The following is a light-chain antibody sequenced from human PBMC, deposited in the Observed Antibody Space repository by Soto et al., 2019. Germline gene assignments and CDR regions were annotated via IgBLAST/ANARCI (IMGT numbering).Light chain of an antibody. Sequence: EIVLTQSPGTLSLSRGERATLSCRASQSVSSSYLAWYQQKPGQAPRLLIYGASSRATGIPDRFSGSGSGTDFTLTISRLEAEDFALYYCQQYGTSPAFGGGTKVEIK. V-gene: IGKV3-20*01. CDR3: QQYGTSPA. J-gene: IGKJ4*01. CDR1: QSVSSSY. CDR2: GAS.